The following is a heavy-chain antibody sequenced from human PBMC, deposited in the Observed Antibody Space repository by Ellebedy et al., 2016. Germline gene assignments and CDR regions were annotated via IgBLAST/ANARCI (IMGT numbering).Heavy chain of an antibody. CDR2: INPSGGST. Sequence: ASVKVSCKASGYTFTSYYMHWVRQAPGQGLEWMGIINPSGGSTSYAQKFQGRVTMTRDTSTSTVYMELSSLRSEDTAVYYCARANEGIVVVTMEDAFDIWGQGTMVTVSS. J-gene: IGHJ3*02. V-gene: IGHV1-46*01. CDR3: ARANEGIVVVTMEDAFDI. CDR1: GYTFTSYY. D-gene: IGHD3-22*01.